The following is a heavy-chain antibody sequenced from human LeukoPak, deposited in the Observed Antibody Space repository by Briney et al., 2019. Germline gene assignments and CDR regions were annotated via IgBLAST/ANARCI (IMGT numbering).Heavy chain of an antibody. Sequence: GSLRLSFPAFGFSLSGYWMSWVLQAPGKGLEWVGRLHADGSEKYYVDSVKGRFTISRDNAKNSLYLQMNSLRVEDTAVYYCARGGYSFDYLGEGTLVTVSS. CDR2: LHADGSEK. J-gene: IGHJ4*02. V-gene: IGHV3-7*01. D-gene: IGHD5-12*01. CDR3: ARGGYSFDY. CDR1: GFSLSGYW.